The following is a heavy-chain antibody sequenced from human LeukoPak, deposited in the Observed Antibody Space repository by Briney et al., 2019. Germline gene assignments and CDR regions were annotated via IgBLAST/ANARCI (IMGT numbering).Heavy chain of an antibody. CDR3: ATVEAYDSSGYSFDY. V-gene: IGHV4-39*07. CDR1: GGSISSSSYY. Sequence: SETLSLTCTVSGGSISSSSYYWGWIRQPPGKGLEWIGSIYYSGSTYYNPSLKSRVTISVDTSKNQFSLKLSSVTAADTAVYYCATVEAYDSSGYSFDYWGQGTLVTVSS. J-gene: IGHJ4*02. CDR2: IYYSGST. D-gene: IGHD3-22*01.